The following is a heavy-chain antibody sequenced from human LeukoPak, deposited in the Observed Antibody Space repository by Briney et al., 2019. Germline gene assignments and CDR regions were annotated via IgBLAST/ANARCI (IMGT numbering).Heavy chain of an antibody. V-gene: IGHV3-23*01. J-gene: IGHJ4*02. Sequence: GGSLRLSCVASGFTFSSYAMSWVRQAPGKGLEWVSTLSGGGDSAYYADSVKGRFTISRDNSMNTLYLQMNSLRAEDTAVYYCAKDTSWDWGQGTLVTVSS. CDR1: GFTFSSYA. CDR2: LSGGGDSA. CDR3: AKDTSWD.